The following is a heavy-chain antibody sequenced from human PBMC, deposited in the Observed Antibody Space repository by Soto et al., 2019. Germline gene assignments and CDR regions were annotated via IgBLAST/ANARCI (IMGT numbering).Heavy chain of an antibody. J-gene: IGHJ5*02. D-gene: IGHD3-3*01. CDR2: MNPNSGNT. Sequence: QVQLVQSGAEVKKPGASVKVSCKASGYTFTSYDINWVRQATGQGLEWMGWMNPNSGNTGYAQKFQGXVXIXRYXSISTAYMELSSLRSEDTAVYYCARGITIFGVVDPGGQGTLVTVSS. V-gene: IGHV1-8*01. CDR3: ARGITIFGVVDP. CDR1: GYTFTSYD.